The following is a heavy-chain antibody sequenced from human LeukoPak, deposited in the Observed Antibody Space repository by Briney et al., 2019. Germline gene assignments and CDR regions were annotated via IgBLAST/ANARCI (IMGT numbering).Heavy chain of an antibody. CDR3: ASTIVTTVYPPGWYFDL. V-gene: IGHV3-21*06. J-gene: IGHJ2*01. D-gene: IGHD4-17*01. CDR2: ISSRSRDV. CDR1: GFIFSSYN. Sequence: PGGSLRLSCAAAGFIFSSYNRNWVRQAPGKGLEWVSSISSRSRDVYYADSVKGRFTISRDNTKSSLFLQMDSLRAEDTAVYYCASTIVTTVYPPGWYFDLWGRGTQVTVSS.